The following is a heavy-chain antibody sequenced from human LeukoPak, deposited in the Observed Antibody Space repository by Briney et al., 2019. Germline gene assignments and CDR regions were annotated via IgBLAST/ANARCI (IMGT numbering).Heavy chain of an antibody. CDR3: ATPPFIGGYAEYFQH. J-gene: IGHJ1*01. Sequence: GASLKIPSKGSGSSFTSYWISCVRQMPGKGLEWMGIIYPGDSDTRYSPPFQGEVTISADKSISTAYLQWSSLKASDTAMYYCATPPFIGGYAEYFQHWGQGTLVTVSS. V-gene: IGHV5-51*01. CDR1: GSSFTSYW. CDR2: IYPGDSDT. D-gene: IGHD2-15*01.